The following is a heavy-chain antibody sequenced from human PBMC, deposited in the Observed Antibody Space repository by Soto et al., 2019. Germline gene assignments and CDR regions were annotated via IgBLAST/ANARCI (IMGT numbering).Heavy chain of an antibody. Sequence: PGESLKISCKGSGYNFAGYWIAWVRQMPGKGLELMGIIYPSDSDTRYRPSFQGQVTTSADKSISSAYLQWSSLRASDTAMYYCARGGVSTRSFDSWGQGTTVTVSS. CDR3: ARGGVSTRSFDS. D-gene: IGHD3-3*01. J-gene: IGHJ4*02. V-gene: IGHV5-51*01. CDR1: GYNFAGYW. CDR2: IYPSDSDT.